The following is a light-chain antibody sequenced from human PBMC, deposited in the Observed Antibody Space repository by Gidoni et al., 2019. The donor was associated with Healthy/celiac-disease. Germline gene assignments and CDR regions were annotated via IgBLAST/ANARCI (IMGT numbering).Light chain of an antibody. CDR2: DAS. CDR1: QDISNY. J-gene: IGKJ4*01. V-gene: IGKV1-33*01. CDR3: QQYDNLLLT. Sequence: DIQMTQSPSSLSASVGDRVTITCQASQDISNYLNWYQQKPGKAPKLLIYDASNLETGVPSRFSGSGSGTDVTFTISSLQPEDIATYYCQQYDNLLLTFXGXTKVEIK.